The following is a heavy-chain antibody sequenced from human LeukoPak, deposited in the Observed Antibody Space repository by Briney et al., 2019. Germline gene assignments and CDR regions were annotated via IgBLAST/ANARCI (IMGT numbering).Heavy chain of an antibody. CDR2: IYYSGST. V-gene: IGHV4-30-4*01. CDR1: GGSISSGDYY. CDR3: AREDIALGMDV. D-gene: IGHD2-8*02. J-gene: IGHJ6*02. Sequence: SETLSLTCTVSGGSISSGDYYWSWIRQPPGKGLEWIGYIYYSGSTYYNPSLKSRVTISVDTSKNQFSLKLSSVTAADTAVYYCAREDIALGMDVWGQGTTVTVSS.